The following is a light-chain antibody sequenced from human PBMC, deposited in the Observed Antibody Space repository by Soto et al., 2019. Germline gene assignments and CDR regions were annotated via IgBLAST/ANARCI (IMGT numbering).Light chain of an antibody. J-gene: IGKJ2*01. Sequence: DIQMTQSPSALSASVGDRVTITCRASQTISTYLNWYQQKPGKAPKLLIYAASTLQSGVPSRFSGSGYGTDFTLTISNLQPEDFATYYCQQSLGIPYTFGQGTRLEIK. CDR2: AAS. CDR3: QQSLGIPYT. CDR1: QTISTY. V-gene: IGKV1-39*01.